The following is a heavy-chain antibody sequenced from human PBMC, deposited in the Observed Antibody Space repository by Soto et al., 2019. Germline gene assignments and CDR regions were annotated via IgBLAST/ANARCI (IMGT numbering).Heavy chain of an antibody. Sequence: GESLKISCKGSGYTFTSYWIGGVRQMPGKGLEWMGIIYPGDSDTRYSPSFQGQVTISADKSISTAYLQWSSLKASDTAMYYCASTVTTRQNDAFDIWGQGTMVTVSS. CDR3: ASTVTTRQNDAFDI. D-gene: IGHD4-17*01. CDR2: IYPGDSDT. J-gene: IGHJ3*02. V-gene: IGHV5-51*01. CDR1: GYTFTSYW.